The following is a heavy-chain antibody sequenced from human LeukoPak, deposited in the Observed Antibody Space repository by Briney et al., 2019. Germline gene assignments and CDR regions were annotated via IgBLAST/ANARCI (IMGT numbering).Heavy chain of an antibody. CDR2: TWFDGSQK. J-gene: IGHJ4*02. D-gene: IGHD1-26*01. CDR1: GLSFRDFG. Sequence: GRSLRLSCAVSGLSFRDFGFHWVRQAPGKGLEWVAVTWFDGSQKYYADSVKGRFTISRDNSKNTLYLEMNSLRVEDTAVYYCAKWEGTRQFYFGYWGQGALVTVSS. CDR3: AKWEGTRQFYFGY. V-gene: IGHV3-33*06.